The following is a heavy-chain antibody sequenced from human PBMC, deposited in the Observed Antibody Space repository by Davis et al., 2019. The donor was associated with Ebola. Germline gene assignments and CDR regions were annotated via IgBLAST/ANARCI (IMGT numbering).Heavy chain of an antibody. CDR1: GFTFDDYA. CDR3: SQWLPQLGFDY. V-gene: IGHV3-9*01. J-gene: IGHJ4*02. Sequence: PGGSLRLSCAASGFTFDDYAMHWVRQAPGKGLEWVLGISWNSGSIGYADSVKGRFTISRDNAKNSLYLQMNSLRAEDTALCAKSQWLPQLGFDYWGQGTLVTVSS. D-gene: IGHD6-19*01. CDR2: ISWNSGSI.